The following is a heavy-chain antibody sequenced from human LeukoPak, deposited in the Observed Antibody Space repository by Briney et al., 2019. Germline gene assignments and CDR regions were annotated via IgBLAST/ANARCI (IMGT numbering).Heavy chain of an antibody. J-gene: IGHJ4*02. CDR2: ISGSGGST. D-gene: IGHD1-20*01. Sequence: QPGGSLRLSCAASGFTFSSYAMSWVRQAPGNGLEWVSAISGSGGSTYYADSVKGRFTISRDNSKNTLYLQMNTLRAEDTAVYYCAKDYLRYNWNVNSLYFDYWGQGTLVTVSS. CDR3: AKDYLRYNWNVNSLYFDY. CDR1: GFTFSSYA. V-gene: IGHV3-23*01.